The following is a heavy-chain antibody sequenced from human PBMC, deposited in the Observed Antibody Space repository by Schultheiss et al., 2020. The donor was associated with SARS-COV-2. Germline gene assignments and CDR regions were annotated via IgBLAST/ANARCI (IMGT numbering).Heavy chain of an antibody. V-gene: IGHV4-4*02. Sequence: SETLSLTCAVSGGSISSSNWWCWVRQHPGKGLEWSGEIYHSGSTNNNPSLKSRVTISVDKSKNQFSLKLSSVTAADTAVYYCARGSDGILYWHPPDCSVHWFDPWGQGTLVTVSS. J-gene: IGHJ5*02. CDR2: IYHSGST. CDR3: ARGSDGILYWHPPDCSVHWFDP. D-gene: IGHD2-8*02. CDR1: GGSISSSNW.